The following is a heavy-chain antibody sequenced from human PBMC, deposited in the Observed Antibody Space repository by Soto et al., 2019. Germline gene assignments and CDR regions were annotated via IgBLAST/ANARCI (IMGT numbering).Heavy chain of an antibody. D-gene: IGHD2-15*01. CDR1: CGSISSSSYY. CDR3: ARHTPAISISDH. J-gene: IGHJ4*02. Sequence: SETLSLTCTVSCGSISSSSYYWSWIRQPPGKGLEWIGSIYYSGSTYYNPSLKSRVTISVDTSKNQFSLKLSSVTAADTAVYYCARHTPAISISDHWGPGTLVTVSS. V-gene: IGHV4-39*01. CDR2: IYYSGST.